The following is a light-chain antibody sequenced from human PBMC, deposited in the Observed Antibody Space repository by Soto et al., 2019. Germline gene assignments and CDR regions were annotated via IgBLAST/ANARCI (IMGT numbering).Light chain of an antibody. CDR1: TSDIGAGYD. Sequence: QSVLTQPPSVSWAPGQRVTISCTGVTSDIGAGYDVHWYQHLPGTAPKLLIYGNSNRPSGVPDRFSGSKSDTSASLAITGLQADDEGDYYCQSYDSSLSGWVFGGGTKLTVL. J-gene: IGLJ3*02. CDR2: GNS. V-gene: IGLV1-40*01. CDR3: QSYDSSLSGWV.